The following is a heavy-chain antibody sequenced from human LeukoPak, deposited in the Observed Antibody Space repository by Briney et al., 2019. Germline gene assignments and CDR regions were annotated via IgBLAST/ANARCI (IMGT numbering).Heavy chain of an antibody. V-gene: IGHV3-23*01. J-gene: IGHJ4*02. CDR2: ISASGGST. Sequence: AGGSLRLSCAASGFTFSSYAMNWVRQAPGKGLEWVSAISASGGSTYYADSVKGRFTISRGNSKNTLYLQMNSLRAEDTAVYYCAKDLHIRSFWGQGILVTVSS. CDR3: AKDLHIRSF. CDR1: GFTFSSYA. D-gene: IGHD2-21*01.